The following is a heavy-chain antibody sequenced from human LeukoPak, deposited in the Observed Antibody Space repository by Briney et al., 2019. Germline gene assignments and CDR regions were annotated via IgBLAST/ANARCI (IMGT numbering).Heavy chain of an antibody. CDR3: AKEGRSLQTY. CDR2: IKKDGSQK. CDR1: GFTFSDKW. J-gene: IGHJ4*02. V-gene: IGHV3-7*03. D-gene: IGHD5-24*01. Sequence: PGGSLRLSCVGSGFTFSDKWMSWVRQAPGKGPEWVASIKKDGSQKYYVDSVKGRFTISRDNAKNSLYLQMNSLRVEDTAVYYCAKEGRSLQTYWGQGTLVTVSS.